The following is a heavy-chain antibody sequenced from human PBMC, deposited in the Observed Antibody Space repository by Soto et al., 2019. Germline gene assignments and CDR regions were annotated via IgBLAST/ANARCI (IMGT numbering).Heavy chain of an antibody. V-gene: IGHV3-21*01. CDR3: ARDYSSSWDYYYGMDV. CDR2: ISSSSSYI. CDR1: GFTFSSYC. Sequence: GGSLRLSCAASGFTFSSYCMNWVRQAPGKGLEWVSSISSSSSYIYYADSVKGRFTISRDNAKNSLYLPMNSLRAEDTAVYYCARDYSSSWDYYYGMDVWGQGTTVTVSS. J-gene: IGHJ6*02. D-gene: IGHD6-13*01.